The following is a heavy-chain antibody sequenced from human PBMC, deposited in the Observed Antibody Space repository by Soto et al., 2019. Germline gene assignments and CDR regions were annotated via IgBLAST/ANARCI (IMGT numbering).Heavy chain of an antibody. Sequence: EVLLVESGGGLVQPGGSLRLSCVASGFTFKNYDMRWVRQAPGKGLEWVSGISGSGAITYYADSVRGRFTISRDNSKNTLYLQLNSRRDEDTAIYYGAKDRQLRSYYESAGHYNNWGQGTLVTVSS. D-gene: IGHD3-9*01. CDR2: ISGSGAIT. J-gene: IGHJ4*02. V-gene: IGHV3-23*04. CDR1: GFTFKNYD. CDR3: AKDRQLRSYYESAGHYNN.